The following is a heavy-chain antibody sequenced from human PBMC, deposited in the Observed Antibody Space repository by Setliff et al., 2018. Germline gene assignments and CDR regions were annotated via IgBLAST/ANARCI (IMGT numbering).Heavy chain of an antibody. CDR3: ARSHYYASGNSHYYYMDV. CDR2: IDPSGNT. J-gene: IGHJ6*03. V-gene: IGHV4-61*09. D-gene: IGHD3-10*01. Sequence: PSETLSLTCTVSGDSISSATNYWSWIRQPAGKGLEWIGHIDPSGNTNYNPSLKSRVTISVDTSKNQFSLQVTSLAVADTAMYYCARSHYYASGNSHYYYMDVWGKGTAVTVSS. CDR1: GDSISSATNY.